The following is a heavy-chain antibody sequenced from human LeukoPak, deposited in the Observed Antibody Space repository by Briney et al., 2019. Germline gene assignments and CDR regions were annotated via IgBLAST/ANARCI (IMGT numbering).Heavy chain of an antibody. CDR3: AKDRHSNYAFDY. CDR2: IRYDGGNK. V-gene: IGHV3-30*02. D-gene: IGHD4-11*01. Sequence: GGSLRLSCAASGFTFSSYAMHWVRQAPGKGLEWVAFIRYDGGNKYYADSVKGRFTISRDNSKNTLYLQMNSLRAEDTAVYYCAKDRHSNYAFDYWGQGTLVTVSS. CDR1: GFTFSSYA. J-gene: IGHJ4*02.